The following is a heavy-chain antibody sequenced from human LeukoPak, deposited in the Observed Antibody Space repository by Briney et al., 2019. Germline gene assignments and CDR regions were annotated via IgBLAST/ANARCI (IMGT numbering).Heavy chain of an antibody. V-gene: IGHV4-4*07. D-gene: IGHD5-24*01. CDR1: GGSISSYY. CDR2: IYTSGST. J-gene: IGHJ3*02. CDR3: ARLRWLQLRPHDAFDI. Sequence: SETLSLTCTVSGGSISSYYWSWIRQPAGKGLEWIGRIYTSGSTNYNPSLKSRVTMSVDTSKNQFSLKLSSVTAADTAVYYCARLRWLQLRPHDAFDIWGQGTMVTVSS.